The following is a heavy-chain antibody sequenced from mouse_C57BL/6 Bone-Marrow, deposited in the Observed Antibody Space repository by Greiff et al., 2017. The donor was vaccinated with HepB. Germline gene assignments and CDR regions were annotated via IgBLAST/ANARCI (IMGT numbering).Heavy chain of an antibody. J-gene: IGHJ4*01. Sequence: QVQLQQSGAELVRPGASVTLSCKASGYTFTDYEMHWVKQTPVHGLEWIGAIDPETGGTAYNQKFKDKATLTADKSSSTAYMQLSSQTYEDSAVYYCAGHSNSYAMDYWGQGTSVTVSS. CDR2: IDPETGGT. CDR3: AGHSNSYAMDY. V-gene: IGHV1-15*01. D-gene: IGHD2-5*01. CDR1: GYTFTDYE.